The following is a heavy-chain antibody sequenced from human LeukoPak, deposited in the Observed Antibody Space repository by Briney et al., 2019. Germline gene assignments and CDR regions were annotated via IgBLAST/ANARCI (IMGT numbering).Heavy chain of an antibody. CDR1: GFTFSSYA. V-gene: IGHV3-23*01. CDR3: AKDDAPTFGVVIIGHAFDI. CDR2: ISGSGGST. J-gene: IGHJ3*02. D-gene: IGHD3-3*01. Sequence: PGGSLRLSCAASGFTFSSYAMSWVRQAPGKGLEWVSAISGSGGSTYYADSVKGRFTISRDNSKNTLYLQMNSLRAEDTAVYYCAKDDAPTFGVVIIGHAFDIWGQGTMVTVSS.